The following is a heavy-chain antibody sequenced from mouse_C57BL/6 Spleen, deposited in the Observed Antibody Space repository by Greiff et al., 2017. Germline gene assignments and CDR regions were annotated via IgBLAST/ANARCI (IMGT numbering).Heavy chain of an antibody. V-gene: IGHV5-17*01. CDR2: ISSGSSTI. CDR1: GFTFSDYG. CDR3: ASGSTMITGFAY. D-gene: IGHD2-4*01. Sequence: VQLQQSGGGLVKPGGSLKLSCAASGFTFSDYGMHWVRQAPEKGLEWVAYISSGSSTIYYADTVKGRFTISRDNAKNTLFLQMTSLRSEDTAMYYCASGSTMITGFAYWGQGTLVTVSA. J-gene: IGHJ3*01.